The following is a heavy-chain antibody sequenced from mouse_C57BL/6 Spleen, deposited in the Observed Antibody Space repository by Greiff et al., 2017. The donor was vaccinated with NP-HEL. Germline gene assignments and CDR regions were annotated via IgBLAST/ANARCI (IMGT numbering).Heavy chain of an antibody. CDR1: GFTFSDYG. CDR3: ARYDYDAFDY. J-gene: IGHJ2*01. CDR2: ISNLAYSI. Sequence: DVMLVESGGGLVQPGGSLKLSCAASGFTFSDYGMAWVRQAPRKGPAWVAFISNLAYSIYYADTVTGRFTISRENAKNTLYLEMSSLRSEDTAMYYCARYDYDAFDYWGQGTTLTVSS. V-gene: IGHV5-15*01. D-gene: IGHD2-4*01.